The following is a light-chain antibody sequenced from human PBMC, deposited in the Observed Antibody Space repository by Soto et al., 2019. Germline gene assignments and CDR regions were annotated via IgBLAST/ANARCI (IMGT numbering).Light chain of an antibody. CDR1: QSISSY. CDR3: QQSYSTPYT. Sequence: DIQMTQSPSSLSASVGDRVTITCRASQSISSYLNWYQQKPRKAPKLLIYAASSLQSGVPSSFSGSGSGTDFTLTISSLQPEDFATYYCQQSYSTPYTFGQGTKLEIK. CDR2: AAS. J-gene: IGKJ2*01. V-gene: IGKV1-39*01.